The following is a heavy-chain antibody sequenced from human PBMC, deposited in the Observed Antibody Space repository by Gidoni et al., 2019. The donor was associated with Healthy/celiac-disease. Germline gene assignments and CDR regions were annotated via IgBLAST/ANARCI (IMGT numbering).Heavy chain of an antibody. Sequence: QVTLRESGPALVKPTQTLTLTCTFSGFSLSTSGMCVSWIRQPPGKALEWLALIDWDDDKYYSTSLKTRLTISKDTSKNQVVLTMTNMDPVDTATYYCARIGGGDGYNSGFDYWGQGTLVTVSS. CDR3: ARIGGGDGYNSGFDY. J-gene: IGHJ4*02. V-gene: IGHV2-70*01. CDR1: GFSLSTSGMC. D-gene: IGHD5-12*01. CDR2: IDWDDDK.